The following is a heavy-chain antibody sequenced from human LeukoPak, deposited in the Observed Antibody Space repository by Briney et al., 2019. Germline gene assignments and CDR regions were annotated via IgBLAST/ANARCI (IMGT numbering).Heavy chain of an antibody. J-gene: IGHJ4*02. CDR2: IWYDGSNK. CDR3: ARDPGSYDSSGYYLAY. Sequence: GGSLRLSCAASGFIFSSYGMHWVRQAPGKGLEWVAFIWYDGSNKYCADSVKGRFTISRDNAKNTLYLQMNSLRADDTAVYYCARDPGSYDSSGYYLAYWGQGTLVTVSS. D-gene: IGHD3-22*01. CDR1: GFIFSSYG. V-gene: IGHV3-33*01.